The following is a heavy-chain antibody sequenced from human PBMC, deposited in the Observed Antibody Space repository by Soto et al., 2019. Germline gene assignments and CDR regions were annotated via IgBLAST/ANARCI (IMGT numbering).Heavy chain of an antibody. D-gene: IGHD2-15*01. J-gene: IGHJ4*02. CDR3: ARDRCTGGSCFFDY. V-gene: IGHV3-11*01. CDR1: GFTFSDYY. CDR2: IRGSGSTI. Sequence: GGSLRLSCAASGFTFSDYYMTWIRQAPGKGLEWVSYIRGSGSTINYADSVKGRFTISRDNAKNSLYLQMNSLRAEDTAVYYCARDRCTGGSCFFDYWGQGTLVTVSS.